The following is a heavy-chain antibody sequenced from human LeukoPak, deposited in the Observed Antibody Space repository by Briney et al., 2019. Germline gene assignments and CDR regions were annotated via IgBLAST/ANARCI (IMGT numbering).Heavy chain of an antibody. D-gene: IGHD6-13*01. J-gene: IGHJ4*02. Sequence: GGSLRLSCAASGFTFSSYAMSWVRQAPGKGLEWVSAISGSAGSTYYADCVKGRFTISRDNSKNTLYLQMNSLRAEDTAVYYCAKDSAPIYSSSWYRYFDYWGQGTLVTVSS. CDR3: AKDSAPIYSSSWYRYFDY. V-gene: IGHV3-23*01. CDR2: ISGSAGST. CDR1: GFTFSSYA.